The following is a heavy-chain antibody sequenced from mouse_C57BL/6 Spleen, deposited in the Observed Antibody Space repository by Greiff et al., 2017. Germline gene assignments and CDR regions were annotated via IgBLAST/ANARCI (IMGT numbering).Heavy chain of an antibody. V-gene: IGHV3-6*01. D-gene: IGHD2-5*01. J-gene: IGHJ3*01. CDR1: GYSITSGYY. Sequence: EVQRVESGPGLVKPSQSLSLTCSVTGYSITSGYYWNWIRQFPGNKLEWMGYISYDGSNNYNPSLKNRISITRDTSKNQFFLKLNSVTTEDTATYYCAREGYSNYTWFAYWGQGTLVTVSA. CDR3: AREGYSNYTWFAY. CDR2: ISYDGSN.